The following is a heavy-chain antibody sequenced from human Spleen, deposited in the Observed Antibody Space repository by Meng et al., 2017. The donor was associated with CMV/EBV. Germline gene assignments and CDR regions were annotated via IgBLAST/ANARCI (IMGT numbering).Heavy chain of an antibody. CDR3: ARGISAPTHYYYFYGMDV. D-gene: IGHD3-10*01. Sequence: GGSLRLSCAASGFTFSSHSMNWVRQAPGKGLEWVSSISSSSSHIYYADSVKGRFTISRDNAKNSLYLQMNSLRAEDTAVYYCARGISAPTHYYYFYGMDVWGLGTTVTVSS. CDR2: ISSSSSHI. J-gene: IGHJ6*02. CDR1: GFTFSSHS. V-gene: IGHV3-21*01.